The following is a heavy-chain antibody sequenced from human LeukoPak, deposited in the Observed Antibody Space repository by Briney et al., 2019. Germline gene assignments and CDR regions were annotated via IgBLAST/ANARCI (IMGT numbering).Heavy chain of an antibody. V-gene: IGHV3-53*01. CDR3: ARAPLGYCSGGSCYNGGFDI. Sequence: PGGSLRLSCAASGFTVSSNYMSWVRQAPGKGLEWVSVIYSGGSTYYADSVKGQFTISRDNSKNTLYLQMNSLRAEDTAVYYCARAPLGYCSGGSCYNGGFDIWGQGTMVTVSS. CDR1: GFTVSSNY. J-gene: IGHJ3*02. CDR2: IYSGGST. D-gene: IGHD2-15*01.